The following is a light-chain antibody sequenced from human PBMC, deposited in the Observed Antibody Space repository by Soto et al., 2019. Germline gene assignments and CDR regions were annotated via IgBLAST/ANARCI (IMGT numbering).Light chain of an antibody. CDR3: MQGSHCPRT. V-gene: IGKV2-30*01. J-gene: IGKJ1*01. Sequence: EVVMTPSPLSLPVTLGQPASISCRSSQSLVNSDGNTYLNWFHQRPGQPPRRRIYKSSNRDSGVTDRFSGSGSGTDFTLRISRVEPEDFGVYYCMQGSHCPRTFGQGTRVDIK. CDR2: KSS. CDR1: QSLVNSDGNTY.